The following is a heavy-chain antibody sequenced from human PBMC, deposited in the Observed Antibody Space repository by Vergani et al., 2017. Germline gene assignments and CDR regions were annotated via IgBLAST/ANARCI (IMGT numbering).Heavy chain of an antibody. CDR2: ISSSSSTI. Sequence: EVQLVESGGGLVQPGGSLRLSCAASGFTFSSYSMNWVRQAPGKGLEWVSYISSSSSTIYYADSVKGRFTISRDNAKNSLYLQMNSLRAEDTAVYYCASGGPKWELLFDYWGQGTLVTVSS. V-gene: IGHV3-48*01. J-gene: IGHJ4*02. CDR1: GFTFSSYS. CDR3: ASGGPKWELLFDY. D-gene: IGHD1-26*01.